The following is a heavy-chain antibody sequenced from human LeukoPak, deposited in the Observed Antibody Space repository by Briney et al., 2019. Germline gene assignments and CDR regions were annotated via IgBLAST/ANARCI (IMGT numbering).Heavy chain of an antibody. V-gene: IGHV4-34*01. CDR2: INHSGST. CDR1: GGSFSGYY. J-gene: IGHJ4*02. CDR3: ARARGMVRNFDY. D-gene: IGHD5-18*01. Sequence: PSETLSLTCAVYGGSFSGYYWSWIRQPPGKGLEWIGEINHSGSTNYNPSLKSRVTISVDTSKNQFSLKLSSVTAADMAVYYCARARGMVRNFDYWGQGTLVTVSS.